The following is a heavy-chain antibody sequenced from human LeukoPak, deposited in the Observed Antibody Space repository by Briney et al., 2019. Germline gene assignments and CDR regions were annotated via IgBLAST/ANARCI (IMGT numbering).Heavy chain of an antibody. V-gene: IGHV4-59*01. J-gene: IGHJ4*02. D-gene: IGHD1-26*01. CDR1: GGSTSSYY. Sequence: SETLSLTCTVSGGSTSSYYWSWIRQPPGKGLEWIGYIYYSGSTNYNPSLKSRVTISVDTSKNQFSLKLSSVTAADTAVYYCARASPRWATSTPIDYWGQGTLVTVSS. CDR2: IYYSGST. CDR3: ARASPRWATSTPIDY.